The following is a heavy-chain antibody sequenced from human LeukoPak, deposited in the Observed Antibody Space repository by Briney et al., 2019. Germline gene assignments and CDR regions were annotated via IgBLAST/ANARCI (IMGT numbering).Heavy chain of an antibody. V-gene: IGHV4-34*01. Sequence: PSETLSLTCAVYGGSFSGYYWGWIRQPPGKGLEWIGEINHSGSTNYNPSLKSRVTISVDTSKNQFSLKLSSVTAADTAVYYCARGPLRRGESSGWYGSYYYYYLDVWGKGTTVTVSS. CDR1: GGSFSGYY. D-gene: IGHD6-19*01. J-gene: IGHJ6*03. CDR2: INHSGST. CDR3: ARGPLRRGESSGWYGSYYYYYLDV.